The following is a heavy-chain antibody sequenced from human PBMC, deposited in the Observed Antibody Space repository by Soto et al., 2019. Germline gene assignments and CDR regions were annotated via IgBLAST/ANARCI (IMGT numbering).Heavy chain of an antibody. CDR3: ARHDFRGADY. Sequence: SQTLSLTCAISGDSVSSNHATWDWIRQSPSRGLEWLGRTYYRSKWYYDYALSVKSRITINPDTSNNQLSLQLNSVTPDDTAVYYCARHDFRGADYWGQGTLVTVSS. CDR2: TYYRSKWYY. CDR1: GDSVSSNHAT. V-gene: IGHV6-1*01. J-gene: IGHJ4*02. D-gene: IGHD3-10*01.